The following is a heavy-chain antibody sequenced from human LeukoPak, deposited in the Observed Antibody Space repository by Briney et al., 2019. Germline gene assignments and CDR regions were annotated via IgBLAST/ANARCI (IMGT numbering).Heavy chain of an antibody. J-gene: IGHJ6*03. D-gene: IGHD1-1*01. V-gene: IGHV3-30*02. Sequence: GGSLRLSCAASGFTFSSYGMHWVRQAPGKGLEWVAFIRYDGSNKYYADSVKGRFTISRDNSKNTLYLQMNSLRAEDTAVYYCAKYNAGTTERYYYYYYMDVWGKGTTVTVSS. CDR3: AKYNAGTTERYYYYYYMDV. CDR2: IRYDGSNK. CDR1: GFTFSSYG.